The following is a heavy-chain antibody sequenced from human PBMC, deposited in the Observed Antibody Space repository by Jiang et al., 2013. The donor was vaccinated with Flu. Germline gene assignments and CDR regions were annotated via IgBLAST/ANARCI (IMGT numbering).Heavy chain of an antibody. J-gene: IGHJ6*01. Sequence: SGAEVKTPGASVKISCKTSGYTFSTYSVHWVRQAPGQSLEWMGWINGGNGQTKYSQKFRGRVTITRDTSANTAYMEMSRLKSEDTAVYYCARHFGIVKDYFYYYGMDVWGQG. V-gene: IGHV1-3*01. CDR2: INGGNGQT. D-gene: IGHD2/OR15-2a*01. CDR1: GYTFSTYS. CDR3: ARHFGIVKDYFYYYGMDV.